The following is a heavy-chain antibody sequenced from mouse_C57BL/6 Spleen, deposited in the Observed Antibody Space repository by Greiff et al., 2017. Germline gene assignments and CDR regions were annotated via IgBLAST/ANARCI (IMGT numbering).Heavy chain of an antibody. CDR1: GFSLTSYG. CDR2: IWSGGST. V-gene: IGHV2-2*01. CDR3: ARNNDRGYFDV. J-gene: IGHJ1*03. D-gene: IGHD2-12*01. Sequence: QVQLQQSGPGLVQPSQSLSITCTVSGFSLTSYGVHWVRQSPGKGLEWLGVIWSGGSTDYNAAFISRLSISKDNSKSQVFFKMNSLQADDTAIYYCARNNDRGYFDVWGTGTTVTVSS.